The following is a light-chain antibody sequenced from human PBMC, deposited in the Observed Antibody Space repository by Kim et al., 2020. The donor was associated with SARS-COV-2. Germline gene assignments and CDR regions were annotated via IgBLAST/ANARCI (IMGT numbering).Light chain of an antibody. CDR1: QSVSSN. CDR3: QQYNNWPPWIT. V-gene: IGKV3-15*01. Sequence: PGERATRSCRASQSVSSNLAWYQQKPGQAPRLLIYGASTRATGIPARFSGSGSGTEFTLTISSLQSEDFAVYYCQQYNNWPPWITFGQGTRLEIK. J-gene: IGKJ5*01. CDR2: GAS.